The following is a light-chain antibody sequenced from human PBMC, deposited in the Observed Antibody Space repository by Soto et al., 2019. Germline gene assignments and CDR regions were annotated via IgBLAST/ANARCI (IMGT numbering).Light chain of an antibody. CDR2: DVS. V-gene: IGLV2-11*01. J-gene: IGLJ1*01. CDR1: SSDVGGYNY. CDR3: CSYAGSYTYV. Sequence: QSVLTQPRSVSGSPGQSVTISCTGTSSDVGGYNYVSWHQQHPGKAPKLMIYDVSKWPSGVPDRFSGSKSGNTASLTISGLQAEDEADYYCCSYAGSYTYVFGTGTKLTVL.